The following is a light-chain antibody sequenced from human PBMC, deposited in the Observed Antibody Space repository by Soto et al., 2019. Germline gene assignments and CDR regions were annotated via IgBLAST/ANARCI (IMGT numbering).Light chain of an antibody. J-gene: IGKJ2*01. CDR2: KAS. CDR1: QSISSW. CDR3: QQYNSYSPSYT. V-gene: IGKV1-5*03. Sequence: DIQMTQSPSTLSASVGDRVTITCRASQSISSWLAWYQQKPGKAPNLLIYKASSLESGAPSRFSGSGSGTEFTLTISSLPPDDFATYYCQQYNSYSPSYTFGQGTKLEIK.